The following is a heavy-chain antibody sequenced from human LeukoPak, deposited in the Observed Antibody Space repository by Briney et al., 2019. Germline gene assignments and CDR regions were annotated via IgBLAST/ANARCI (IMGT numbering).Heavy chain of an antibody. Sequence: GGSLRLSCAASGFTFSSYAMHWVRQAPGKGLEWVAVISYDGSNKYYADSVKGRFTISRDNSKNTLYLQMNSLRAEDTAVYYCARDPPPYYYDSSGYLSGYFDYWGQGTLVTVS. J-gene: IGHJ4*02. D-gene: IGHD3-22*01. CDR3: ARDPPPYYYDSSGYLSGYFDY. CDR2: ISYDGSNK. V-gene: IGHV3-30-3*01. CDR1: GFTFSSYA.